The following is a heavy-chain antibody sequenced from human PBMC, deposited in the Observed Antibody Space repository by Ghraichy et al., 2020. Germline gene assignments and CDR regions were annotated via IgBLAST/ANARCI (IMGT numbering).Heavy chain of an antibody. CDR3: ARGRAVADYFDY. CDR2: INHSGST. J-gene: IGHJ4*02. Sequence: SQTLSLTCAVYGGSFSGYYWSWIRQPPGKGLEWIGEINHSGSTNYNPSLKSRVTISVDTSKNQFSLKLSSVTAADMAVYYCARGRAVADYFDYWGQGTLVTVSS. D-gene: IGHD6-19*01. CDR1: GGSFSGYY. V-gene: IGHV4-34*01.